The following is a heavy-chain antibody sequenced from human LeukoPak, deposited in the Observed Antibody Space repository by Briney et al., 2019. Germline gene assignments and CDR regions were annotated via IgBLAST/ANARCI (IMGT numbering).Heavy chain of an antibody. CDR2: ISAYNGNT. CDR1: GYTFTSYG. V-gene: IGHV1-18*01. J-gene: IGHJ4*02. Sequence: ASVKVSCKASGYTFTSYGISWVRQAPGQGLEWMGWISAYNGNTNYAQKLQGRDTMTTDTSTSTAYMELSSLRSEDTAVYYCARDLLYCSSTSCYTGRYFDYWGQGTLVTVSS. D-gene: IGHD2-2*02. CDR3: ARDLLYCSSTSCYTGRYFDY.